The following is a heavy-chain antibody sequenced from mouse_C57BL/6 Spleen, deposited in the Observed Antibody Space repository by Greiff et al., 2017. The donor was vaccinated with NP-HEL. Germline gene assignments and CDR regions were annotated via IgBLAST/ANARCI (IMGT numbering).Heavy chain of an antibody. CDR3: ARNGNYGSSHYAMDY. V-gene: IGHV2-2*01. Sequence: QVQLQQSGPGLVQPSQSLSITCTVSGFSLTSYGVHWVRQSPGKGLEWLGVIWSGGSTDYNAAFISRLSISKDNSKSQVFFKMNSLQADDTAIYYCARNGNYGSSHYAMDYWGQGTSVTVSS. J-gene: IGHJ4*01. D-gene: IGHD1-1*01. CDR2: IWSGGST. CDR1: GFSLTSYG.